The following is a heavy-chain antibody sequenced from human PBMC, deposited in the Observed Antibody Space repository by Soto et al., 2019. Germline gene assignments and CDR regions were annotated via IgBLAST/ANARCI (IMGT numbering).Heavy chain of an antibody. Sequence: QLQLQESGPGLVKPSQTLSLTCTVSGGSISSGDYNWSWIRQPPGKGLECVGYVGYSGTTHYNPSRTSRLSISLDTSKTLSSLRLTSVTAADTAVYCCARDNWCLPLDIWGHGTMVTVSS. CDR2: VGYSGTT. V-gene: IGHV4-30-4*01. CDR3: ARDNWCLPLDI. D-gene: IGHD1-20*01. J-gene: IGHJ3*02. CDR1: GGSISSGDYN.